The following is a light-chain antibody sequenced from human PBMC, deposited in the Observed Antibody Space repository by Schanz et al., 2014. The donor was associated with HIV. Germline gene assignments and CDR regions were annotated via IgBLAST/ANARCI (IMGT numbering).Light chain of an antibody. CDR2: GAS. CDR1: QTINKN. V-gene: IGKV3-15*01. J-gene: IGKJ4*01. Sequence: EIVMTQSPATLSVSPGERATLSCRASQTINKNVAWYQQRPGQAPRLLIYGASTRATGIPARFSGGGSGTEFTLTISGLQPEDFATYYCQQAKSFPLTFGGGTKVEIK. CDR3: QQAKSFPLT.